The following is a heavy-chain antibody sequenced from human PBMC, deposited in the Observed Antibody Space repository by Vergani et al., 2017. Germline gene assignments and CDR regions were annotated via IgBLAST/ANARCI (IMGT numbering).Heavy chain of an antibody. V-gene: IGHV3-49*04. CDR1: GFTFGDYA. Sequence: EVQLVESGGGLVQPGRSLRLSCTASGFTFGDYAMSWVRQAPGKGLEWVGFIRSKAYGGTTEYAASVKGRFTISRDDSKSIAYLQMNSLKTEDTAVYYCTRDLTYYDFWSGYGDYYYYYMDVWGKGTTVTVSS. CDR3: TRDLTYYDFWSGYGDYYYYYMDV. D-gene: IGHD3-3*01. CDR2: IRSKAYGGTT. J-gene: IGHJ6*03.